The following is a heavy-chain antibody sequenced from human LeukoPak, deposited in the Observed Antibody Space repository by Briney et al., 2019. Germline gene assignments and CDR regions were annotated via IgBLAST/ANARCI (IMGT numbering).Heavy chain of an antibody. CDR3: ARVYRRYFDY. Sequence: GGSLRLSCAASGFTFSSYAMSWVRQAPGKGLEWVSPISSSSYFIYYADSVRGRFTISRDNAKNSLYLQMNSLRAEDTAVYYCARVYRRYFDYWGQGTLVIVSS. CDR1: GFTFSSYA. CDR2: ISSSSYFI. V-gene: IGHV3-21*01. D-gene: IGHD1-14*01. J-gene: IGHJ4*02.